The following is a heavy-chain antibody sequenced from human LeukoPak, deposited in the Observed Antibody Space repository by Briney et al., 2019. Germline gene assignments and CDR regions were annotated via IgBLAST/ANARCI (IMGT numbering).Heavy chain of an antibody. CDR1: GFTFGDYA. CDR3: TRPTFDY. Sequence: PGGSLRLSCTASGFTFGDYAMSWVRQAPGKGLEWVGLIRSKAYGGTTEYAASVKGRFTISRDDSKSIAYLQMNSLKTEDTAVYYCTRPTFDYWGQGTLVTVSS. J-gene: IGHJ4*02. CDR2: IRSKAYGGTT. V-gene: IGHV3-49*04.